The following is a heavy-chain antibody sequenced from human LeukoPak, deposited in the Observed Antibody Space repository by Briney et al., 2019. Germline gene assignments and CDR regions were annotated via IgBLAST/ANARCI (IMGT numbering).Heavy chain of an antibody. V-gene: IGHV4-61*01. CDR1: GGSVSSGSYY. D-gene: IGHD6-13*01. CDR3: ARESLAAADEDAFDI. Sequence: SETLSLTCTVSGGSVSSGSYYWSWLRQPPGKGLEWIGYIYYSGSTNYNPSLKSRVTISVDASKNQFSLKLSSVTTADTAVYYCARESLAAADEDAFDIWGQGTMVTVSS. J-gene: IGHJ3*02. CDR2: IYYSGST.